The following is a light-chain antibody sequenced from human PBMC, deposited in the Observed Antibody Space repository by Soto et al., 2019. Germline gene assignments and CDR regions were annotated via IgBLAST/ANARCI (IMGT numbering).Light chain of an antibody. CDR2: DAS. Sequence: EIVLIQSPATLSLSPGARATLSCRASQSVSSNLAWYQQNPGQAPNLLIFDASKRATGIPARFSGSGSGTDFTLTISSLETEDFAVYYCQQHTNWPLTFGGGTKVEIK. CDR1: QSVSSN. CDR3: QQHTNWPLT. V-gene: IGKV3-11*01. J-gene: IGKJ4*01.